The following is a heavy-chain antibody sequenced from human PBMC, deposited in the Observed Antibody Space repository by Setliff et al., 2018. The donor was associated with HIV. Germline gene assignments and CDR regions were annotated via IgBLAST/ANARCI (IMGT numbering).Heavy chain of an antibody. D-gene: IGHD6-19*01. CDR3: ARDWYAVAGTGFDYYMDV. V-gene: IGHV7-4-1*02. J-gene: IGHJ6*03. Sequence: GASVKVSCKASGYTFTTYSMNWVRQAPGQGLEWMGWINTNTGNPTYAQAFTGRFVFSLDTSVSTAYLQISSLKAEDTAIYYCARDWYAVAGTGFDYYMDVWGTGSPVTVSS. CDR2: INTNTGNP. CDR1: GYTFTTYS.